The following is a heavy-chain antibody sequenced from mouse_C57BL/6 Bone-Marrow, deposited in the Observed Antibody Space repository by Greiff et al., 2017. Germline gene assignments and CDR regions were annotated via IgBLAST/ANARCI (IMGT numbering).Heavy chain of an antibody. J-gene: IGHJ4*01. Sequence: DVKLQESGGGLVQPGESLKLSCESNEYEFPSHDMSWVRKTPEKRLELVAAINSDGGSTYYPDTMERRFIISRDNTKKTLYLQMSSLRSEDTALYYCARHGRNYYAMDYWGQGTSVTVSS. CDR2: INSDGGST. CDR1: EYEFPSHD. V-gene: IGHV5-2*01. CDR3: ARHGRNYYAMDY.